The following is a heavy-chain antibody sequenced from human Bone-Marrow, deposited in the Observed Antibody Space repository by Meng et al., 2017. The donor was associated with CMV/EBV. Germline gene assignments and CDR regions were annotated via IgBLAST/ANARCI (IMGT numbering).Heavy chain of an antibody. Sequence: ASVKVSCKASGYIFTSYYMHWVRQAPGEGLEWMGIINPSGGSTSYAQKFQGRVTMTRDTSTSTLYMELGSLRSEDTAVYYCARSNYDFWSGYYPDHWGPGTLVTAPQ. CDR2: INPSGGST. V-gene: IGHV1-46*01. CDR1: GYIFTSYY. CDR3: ARSNYDFWSGYYPDH. D-gene: IGHD3-3*01. J-gene: IGHJ4*02.